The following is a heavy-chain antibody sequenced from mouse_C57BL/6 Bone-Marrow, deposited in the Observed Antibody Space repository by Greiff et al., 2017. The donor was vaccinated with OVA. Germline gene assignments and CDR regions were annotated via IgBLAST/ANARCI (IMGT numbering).Heavy chain of an antibody. CDR3: TTKIYYYGSSLFAY. CDR2: ISSGGDYI. CDR1: GFTFSSYA. V-gene: IGHV5-9-1*02. Sequence: EVHLVESGEGLVKPGGSLKLSCAASGFTFSSYAMSWVRQTPEKRLEWVAYISSGGDYIYYADTVKGRFTISRDNARNTLYLQMSSLKSEDTAMYYCTTKIYYYGSSLFAYWGQGTLVTVSA. D-gene: IGHD1-1*01. J-gene: IGHJ3*01.